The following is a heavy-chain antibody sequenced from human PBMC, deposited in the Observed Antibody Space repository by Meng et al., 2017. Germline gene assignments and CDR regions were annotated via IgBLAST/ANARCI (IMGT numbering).Heavy chain of an antibody. CDR1: GGSISSSSYY. J-gene: IGHJ4*02. V-gene: IGHV4-39*07. CDR2: IYYSGST. CDR3: ARLYCSSTSCYEDY. D-gene: IGHD2-2*01. Sequence: GSLRLSCTVSGGSISSSSYYWGWIRQPPGKGLEWIGSIYYSGSTYYNPSLKSRVTISVDTSKNQFSLKLSSVTAADTAVYYCARLYCSSTSCYEDYWGQGTLVT.